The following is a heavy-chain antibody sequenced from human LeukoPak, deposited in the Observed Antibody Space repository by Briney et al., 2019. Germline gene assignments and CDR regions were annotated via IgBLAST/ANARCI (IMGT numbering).Heavy chain of an antibody. V-gene: IGHV1-69*02. J-gene: IGHJ4*02. CDR3: ASLENDYTADY. D-gene: IGHD4-11*01. CDR2: IIPILGIA. CDR1: GGTFSSYT. Sequence: SVKVSCNASGGTFSSYTISWVRQAPGQGLEWMGRIIPILGIANYAQKFQGRVTITADKSTSTAYMELSSLRSEDTAVYYCASLENDYTADYWGQGTLVTVSS.